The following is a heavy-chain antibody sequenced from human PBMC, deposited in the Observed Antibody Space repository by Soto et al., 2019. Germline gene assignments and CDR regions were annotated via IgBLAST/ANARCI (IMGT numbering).Heavy chain of an antibody. CDR1: RFSFSSYT. CDR2: ISSSSSYI. J-gene: IGHJ5*02. Sequence: PVGSLTLSCPASRFSFSSYTMNWVRQAPGKGLEWVSSISSSSSYIYYADSVKGRFTISRDNAKNSLYLQMNSLRAEDTAVYYCARVNIVATNWFDPWGQGTLVTVSS. D-gene: IGHD5-12*01. V-gene: IGHV3-21*01. CDR3: ARVNIVATNWFDP.